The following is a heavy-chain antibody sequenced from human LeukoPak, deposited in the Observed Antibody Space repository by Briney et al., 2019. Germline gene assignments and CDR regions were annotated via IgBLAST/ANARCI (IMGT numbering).Heavy chain of an antibody. V-gene: IGHV3-7*01. Sequence: GGSLRLSCAASGFTFNSYWMTWVRQAPGKGLEWVANIRHDGSARYYGDSVKGRFIISRDDAKNSLFLQMNSLRADDTALYYCARDNSGFDYWGQGTLVTVSS. CDR1: GFTFNSYW. J-gene: IGHJ4*02. CDR3: ARDNSGFDY. CDR2: IRHDGSAR. D-gene: IGHD6-19*01.